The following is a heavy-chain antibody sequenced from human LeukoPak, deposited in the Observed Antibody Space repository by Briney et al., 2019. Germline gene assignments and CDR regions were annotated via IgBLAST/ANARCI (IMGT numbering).Heavy chain of an antibody. J-gene: IGHJ6*03. CDR2: ISGSGGST. V-gene: IGHV3-23*01. D-gene: IGHD3-10*01. CDR3: AKDYYYGSGSYSPGLYYYYYMDV. Sequence: GGSLRLSCAASGFTFSSYAMSWVRQAPGKGLEWVSAISGSGGSTYYADSVKGRFTISRDNSKNTLYLQMNSLRAEDTAVYYCAKDYYYGSGSYSPGLYYYYYMDVWGKGTTVTVSS. CDR1: GFTFSSYA.